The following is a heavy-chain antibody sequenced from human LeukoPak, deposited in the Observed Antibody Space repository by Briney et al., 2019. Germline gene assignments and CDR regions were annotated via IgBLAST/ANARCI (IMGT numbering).Heavy chain of an antibody. J-gene: IGHJ6*02. V-gene: IGHV3-48*01. CDR1: GFIFRSHT. Sequence: GGSLRLSCAASGFIFRSHTMNWVRQGPGKGLEWVSYISSTSGTIYYADSVKGRFTISRDNAKNSLYLQMNSLRGEDTAVYYCARDYYGMDVWGQGTTVTVSS. CDR3: ARDYYGMDV. CDR2: ISSTSGTI.